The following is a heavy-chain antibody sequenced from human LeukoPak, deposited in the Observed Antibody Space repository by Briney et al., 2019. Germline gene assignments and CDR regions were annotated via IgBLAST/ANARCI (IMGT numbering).Heavy chain of an antibody. CDR2: INPNSGGT. Sequence: GASVKVSCKASGYTFTGYYMHWVRQAPGQGLEWMGWINPNSGGTNYAQKFQGRVTMTRDTSISTAYMELSRLRSDDTAVYYFARDQGSSSTDAGFDPWGQGTLVTVSS. V-gene: IGHV1-2*02. CDR3: ARDQGSSSTDAGFDP. J-gene: IGHJ5*02. D-gene: IGHD2-2*01. CDR1: GYTFTGYY.